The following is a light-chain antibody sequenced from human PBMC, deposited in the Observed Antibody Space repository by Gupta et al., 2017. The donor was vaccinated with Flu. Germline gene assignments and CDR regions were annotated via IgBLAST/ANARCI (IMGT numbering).Light chain of an antibody. V-gene: IGKV3-11*01. CDR1: QSGGSD. Sequence: VLPHSPATLSLSPGERTTLSCRASQSGGSDLARYQQKPGQAPRLLNYDASNRATGIPARGSGSGFGTGVTIISRSLETEDASVYYGQKSWHPPLTFGGGTKVEIK. J-gene: IGKJ4*01. CDR2: DAS. CDR3: QKSWHPPLT.